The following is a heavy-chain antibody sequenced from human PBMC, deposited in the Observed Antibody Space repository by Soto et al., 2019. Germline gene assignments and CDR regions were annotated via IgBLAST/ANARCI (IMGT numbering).Heavy chain of an antibody. CDR2: MCFETNNR. V-gene: IGHV3-33*01. CDR3: AREGLSGIKPELDX. J-gene: IGHJ5*02. Sequence: WGSLRLSFATSGFIFSSCGMHWVRQAPGKGLEWVSFMCFETNNRYYADSVKVRFTIYRDNSEKTLYLQMNSLRSEDTAVYYCAREGLSGIKPELDXWGQVTLVTISX. D-gene: IGHD1-26*01. CDR1: GFIFSSCG.